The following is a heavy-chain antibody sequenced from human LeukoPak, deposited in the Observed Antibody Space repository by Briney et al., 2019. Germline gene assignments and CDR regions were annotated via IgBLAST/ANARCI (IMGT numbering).Heavy chain of an antibody. D-gene: IGHD3-16*02. J-gene: IGHJ6*02. Sequence: GASVKVSCKASGYTFTSYAMHWVRQAPGQRLEWMGWINVGNGDTKYSQTFQGRVTITRDTSASAAYMELSSLRSEDTAVYYCARAAPVWLRLGELSSLDVWGQGTTVTVSS. CDR2: INVGNGDT. CDR3: ARAAPVWLRLGELSSLDV. V-gene: IGHV1-3*01. CDR1: GYTFTSYA.